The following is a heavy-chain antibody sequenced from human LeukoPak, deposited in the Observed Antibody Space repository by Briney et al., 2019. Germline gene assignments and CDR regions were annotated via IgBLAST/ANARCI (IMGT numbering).Heavy chain of an antibody. CDR3: ARGRGVVPAAAAEYFQH. Sequence: GSLRLSCAASGFTFSNAWMSWVRQAPGKGLEWIGEINHSGSTNYNPSLKSRVTISVDTSMNQFSLKLSSVTAADTAVYYCARGRGVVPAAAAEYFQHWGQGTLVTVSS. J-gene: IGHJ1*01. D-gene: IGHD2-2*01. V-gene: IGHV4-34*01. CDR2: INHSGST. CDR1: GFTFSNAW.